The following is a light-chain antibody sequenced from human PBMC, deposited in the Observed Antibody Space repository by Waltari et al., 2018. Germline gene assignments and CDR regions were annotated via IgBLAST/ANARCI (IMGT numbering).Light chain of an antibody. CDR2: QNR. V-gene: IGLV3-1*01. J-gene: IGLJ2*01. CDR3: QAWDISTDVV. CDR1: KLGEKY. Sequence: SYEVTQPPSVSVSPGQTANITCSGDKLGEKYDCWYQKKPGQSPVMVIYQNRKRPSGIPERFSGSNSGNTATLTISGTQAMDEADYYCQAWDISTDVVFGGGTKLTVL.